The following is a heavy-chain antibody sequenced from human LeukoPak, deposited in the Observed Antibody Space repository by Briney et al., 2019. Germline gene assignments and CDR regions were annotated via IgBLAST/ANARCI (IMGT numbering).Heavy chain of an antibody. CDR1: GLIFSNFA. CDR3: ARPYINAGYSSGWFDY. J-gene: IGHJ5*01. CDR2: ISSNGGST. D-gene: IGHD6-19*01. Sequence: GGSLRLSCEVSGLIFSNFAMAWVRQAPGKGLEYVSAISSNGGSTYYPNSVKGRFTISRDNSKNILYLQMDSLRVEDMAIYYCARPYINAGYSSGWFDYWGRGILVTVSS. V-gene: IGHV3-64*01.